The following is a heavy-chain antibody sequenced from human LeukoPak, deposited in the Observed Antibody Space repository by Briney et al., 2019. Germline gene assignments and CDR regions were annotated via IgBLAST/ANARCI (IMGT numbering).Heavy chain of an antibody. CDR3: ARARDDAFDI. CDR1: GFTFDNHG. J-gene: IGHJ3*02. Sequence: GGSLRLSCATSGFTFDNHGMSWVRQVPGKGLEWVSGINWNGGSTGYADSVKGRFTISRDNSKNTLYLQMNSLRAEDTAVYYCARARDDAFDIWGQGTMVTVSS. CDR2: INWNGGST. V-gene: IGHV3-20*04.